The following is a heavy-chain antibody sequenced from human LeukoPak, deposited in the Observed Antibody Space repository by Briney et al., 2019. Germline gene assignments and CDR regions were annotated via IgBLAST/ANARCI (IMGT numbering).Heavy chain of an antibody. Sequence: GESLKIPCQGSGYTFTSHWIGWVSQMPGKALEGMGIIYPGDSDTKYSPSFRGQVTMSVDKSVSTAYLQWSSLTASDTATYYCVRLATLTTTDYWGQGTLVTVSS. V-gene: IGHV5-51*01. D-gene: IGHD2-15*01. CDR1: GYTFTSHW. J-gene: IGHJ4*02. CDR2: IYPGDSDT. CDR3: VRLATLTTTDY.